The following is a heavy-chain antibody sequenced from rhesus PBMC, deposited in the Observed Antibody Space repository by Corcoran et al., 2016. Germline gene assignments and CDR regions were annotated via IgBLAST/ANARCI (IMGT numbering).Heavy chain of an antibody. J-gene: IGHJ4*01. CDR3: ARGAVAANYFDY. CDR1: GGSISGYYL. CDR2: IYVGSGTT. Sequence: QVQLQESGPGVVKPSETLSLTCAVSGGSISGYYLWSWIRQPPGKGLEWIGYIYVGSGTTSYSPSLKSRVIISIDTSKNQFSLKLSSVTAADTAVYYCARGAVAANYFDYWGQGVLVTVSS. V-gene: IGHV4S7*01. D-gene: IGHD4-29*01.